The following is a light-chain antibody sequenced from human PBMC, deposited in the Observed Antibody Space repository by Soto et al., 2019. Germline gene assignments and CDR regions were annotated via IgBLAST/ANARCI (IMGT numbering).Light chain of an antibody. CDR1: ERVSTN. CDR2: SAS. Sequence: DIVMTQSPLTLSVSPGESATLSCRASERVSTNLAWYQQTPGQAPRLLIYSASRRPTDIPVRFSGSGSGAEFTLTISSLQSEDFAVYYCQQYGSSGTFGQGTKVEIK. CDR3: QQYGSSGT. J-gene: IGKJ1*01. V-gene: IGKV3-15*01.